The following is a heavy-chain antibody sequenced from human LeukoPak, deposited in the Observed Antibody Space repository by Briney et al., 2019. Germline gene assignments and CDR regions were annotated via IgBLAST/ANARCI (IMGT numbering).Heavy chain of an antibody. V-gene: IGHV3-30-3*01. CDR1: GFTFSSYA. CDR2: ISYDGSNK. CDR3: ATGTAQLWALLDFDY. D-gene: IGHD5-18*01. Sequence: PGGSLRLSCAASGFTFSSYAMHWVRQAPGKGLEWVAVISYDGSNKYYADSVKGRFTISRDNAKNSLYLQMNSLRAEDTAVYYCATGTAQLWALLDFDYWGQGTLVTVSS. J-gene: IGHJ4*02.